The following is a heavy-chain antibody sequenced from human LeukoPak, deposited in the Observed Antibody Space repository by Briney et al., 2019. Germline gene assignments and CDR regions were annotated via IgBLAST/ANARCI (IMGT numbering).Heavy chain of an antibody. CDR1: GFTFSSYA. CDR2: ISGSGGST. CDR3: AKDSDSSSWPPSIDY. J-gene: IGHJ4*02. V-gene: IGHV3-23*01. D-gene: IGHD6-13*01. Sequence: GASLRLSCAASGFTFSSYAMSWVRHAPGKGLEWVSAISGSGGSTYYADSVKGRFTISRDNSKNTLYLQMNSLRAEDTAVYYCAKDSDSSSWPPSIDYWGQGTLVTVSS.